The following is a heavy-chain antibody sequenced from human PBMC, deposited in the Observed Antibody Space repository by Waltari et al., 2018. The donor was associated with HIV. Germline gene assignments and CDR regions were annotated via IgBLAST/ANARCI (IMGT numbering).Heavy chain of an antibody. CDR2: ISAYNGNT. V-gene: IGHV1-18*01. Sequence: QVQLVQSGAEVKRPGASVKVSCKASGYTFTSYGISWVRQAPGQGLEWMGWISAYNGNTNYAQKLQGRVTMTTDTSTSTAYMELRSLRSDDTAVYYCARDRWDIVVVVASGGMDVWGQGTTVTVSS. CDR3: ARDRWDIVVVVASGGMDV. J-gene: IGHJ6*02. D-gene: IGHD2-15*01. CDR1: GYTFTSYG.